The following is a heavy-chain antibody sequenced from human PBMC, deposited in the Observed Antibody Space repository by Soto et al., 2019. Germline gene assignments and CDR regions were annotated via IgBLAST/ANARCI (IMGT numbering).Heavy chain of an antibody. V-gene: IGHV4-34*01. CDR3: ARSVGTTRFYYYYGMDV. Sequence: PSETLSLTCAVYGGSFSGYYWSWIRQPPGKGLEWIGEINHSGSTKYNPSLKSRVTISVDTSKNQFSLKLSSVTAADTAVYYCARSVGTTRFYYYYGMDVWGQGTTVTVS. CDR2: INHSGST. D-gene: IGHD1-26*01. CDR1: GGSFSGYY. J-gene: IGHJ6*02.